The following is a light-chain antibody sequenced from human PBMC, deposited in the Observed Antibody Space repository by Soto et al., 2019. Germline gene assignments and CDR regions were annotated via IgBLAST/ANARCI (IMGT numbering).Light chain of an antibody. CDR2: EDN. V-gene: IGLV1-51*02. Sequence: SVLTQPPSVSAAPGQKVTISYTGSSSNIENNYVSWYRQLPGTAPKLLIYEDNKRPSGIPDRFSGSKSGTSATLGITGLETGDEADYYCATWDSSLSGGVFGTGTRSPS. J-gene: IGLJ1*01. CDR1: SSNIENNY. CDR3: ATWDSSLSGGV.